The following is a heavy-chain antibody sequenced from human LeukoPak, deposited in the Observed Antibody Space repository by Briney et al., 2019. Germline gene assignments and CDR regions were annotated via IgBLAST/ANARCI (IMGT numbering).Heavy chain of an antibody. Sequence: ASVKVSCKASGYTFTGYYMHWVRQAPGQGLEWMGWINPNSGGTNYAQKFQGRVTMTRDTSISTAYMELSRLRSDDTAVYYCARWSVSYYYYYYMDVWGKGTTVTVSS. D-gene: IGHD3-3*01. CDR1: GYTFTGYY. V-gene: IGHV1-2*02. CDR2: INPNSGGT. J-gene: IGHJ6*03. CDR3: ARWSVSYYYYYYMDV.